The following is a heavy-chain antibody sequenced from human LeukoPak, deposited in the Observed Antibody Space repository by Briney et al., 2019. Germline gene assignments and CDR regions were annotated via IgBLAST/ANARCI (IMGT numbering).Heavy chain of an antibody. Sequence: GGSLRLSCTASGFTFSNHALHWVRQAPGKGLEWLTVISYDGRNEYYADSVTGRFTISRDNSKNTVSLQLNSLRVEDAAVYHCARGEAYYDRNGLPGAALDFWGLGTLVTVSS. CDR1: GFTFSNHA. CDR2: ISYDGRNE. D-gene: IGHD3-22*01. CDR3: ARGEAYYDRNGLPGAALDF. J-gene: IGHJ3*01. V-gene: IGHV3-30*04.